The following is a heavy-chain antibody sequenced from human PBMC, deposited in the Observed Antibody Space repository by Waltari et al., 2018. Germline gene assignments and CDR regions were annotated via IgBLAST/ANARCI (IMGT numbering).Heavy chain of an antibody. CDR2: LKIVGISP. D-gene: IGHD1-1*01. CDR3: ARGGDDDNWYPGFFDS. J-gene: IGHJ4*02. CDR1: GFTFSNVW. Sequence: EVQLVESGGGLVQPGGSLRISCVASGFTFSNVWMHWVHQAPGKGLVWVSRLKIVGISPRYSDSVKGLFVVSRDNAKNTLYLGINRLGAGDTAVYYCARGGDDDNWYPGFFDSWGQGTLVTVSS. V-gene: IGHV3-74*01.